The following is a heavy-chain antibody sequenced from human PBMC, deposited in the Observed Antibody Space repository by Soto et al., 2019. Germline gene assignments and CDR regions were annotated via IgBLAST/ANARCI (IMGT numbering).Heavy chain of an antibody. CDR2: IIPIFGTA. D-gene: IGHD5-18*01. Sequence: GASVKVSCTASGGTFSSYAISWVRQAPGQGLEWMGGIIPIFGTANYAQKFQGRVTITADESTSTAYMELSSLRSEDTAVYHCARSGEEYSYGFYYYGMDVWGQGTTVTVSS. CDR3: ARSGEEYSYGFYYYGMDV. J-gene: IGHJ6*02. V-gene: IGHV1-69*13. CDR1: GGTFSSYA.